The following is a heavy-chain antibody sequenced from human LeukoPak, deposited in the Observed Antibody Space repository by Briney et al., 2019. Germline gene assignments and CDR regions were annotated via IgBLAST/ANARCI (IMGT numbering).Heavy chain of an antibody. CDR3: GRDLGDSSRRSFAF. V-gene: IGHV3-21*01. J-gene: IGHJ4*03. Sequence: GGSLRLSCAASGFTFSNYDMHWVRQAPGKGLEWVSSISSSSTYMYHAASVKGLFTFSRDNAKNSLYLQMNSLRAEDTAVYYCGRDLGDSSRRSFAFWGQGTLVTVSS. D-gene: IGHD3-16*01. CDR1: GFTFSNYD. CDR2: ISSSSTYM.